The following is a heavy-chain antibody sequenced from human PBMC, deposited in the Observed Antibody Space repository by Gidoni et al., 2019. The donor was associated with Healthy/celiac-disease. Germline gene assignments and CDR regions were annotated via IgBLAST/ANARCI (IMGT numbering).Heavy chain of an antibody. CDR1: GFTVSSNY. J-gene: IGHJ4*02. D-gene: IGHD3-22*01. CDR2: IYSGVST. V-gene: IGHV3-66*01. CDR3: ASASRRYYYDSSGYFDY. Sequence: VQLVESGGALVQPGGSLSLSCAAPGFTVSSNYMSWVRQAPGKGLEGVSVIYSGVSTYYADSVKGRFTISRDNSKNTLYLQMNSLRAEDTAVYYCASASRRYYYDSSGYFDYWGQGTLVTVSS.